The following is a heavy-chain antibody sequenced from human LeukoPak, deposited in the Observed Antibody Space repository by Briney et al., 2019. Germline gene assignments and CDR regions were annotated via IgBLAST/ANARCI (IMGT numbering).Heavy chain of an antibody. Sequence: QTGGSLRLSCAASGFIFSQYSMNWVRHAPGKGLEWVSHIRSSSETFYADSVKGRVTISRDNAKNSLYLQMNSLRAEGTAVYYCAREMGTYGMDVWGQGTTLTVSS. CDR1: GFIFSQYS. J-gene: IGHJ6*02. CDR2: IRSSSET. D-gene: IGHD5-24*01. V-gene: IGHV3-48*04. CDR3: AREMGTYGMDV.